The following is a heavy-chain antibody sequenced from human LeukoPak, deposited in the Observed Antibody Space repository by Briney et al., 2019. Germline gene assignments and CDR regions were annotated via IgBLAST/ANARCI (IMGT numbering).Heavy chain of an antibody. CDR3: AREGGYCSGGSCFVDY. V-gene: IGHV3-7*03. Sequence: PGGSLRLSCAASGFTFSSYWMSWVRQAPGKGLEWVANIKQDGSEKYYVDPVKGRFTISRDNAKNSLYLQMNSLRAEDTAVYYCAREGGYCSGGSCFVDYWGQGTLVTVSS. J-gene: IGHJ4*02. CDR1: GFTFSSYW. CDR2: IKQDGSEK. D-gene: IGHD2-15*01.